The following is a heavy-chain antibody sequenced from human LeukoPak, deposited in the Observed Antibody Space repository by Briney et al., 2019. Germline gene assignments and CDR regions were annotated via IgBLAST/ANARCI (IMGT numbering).Heavy chain of an antibody. D-gene: IGHD2-21*01. Sequence: GGSLRLSCAASGFTFSNYAMSWVRQAPGKGLEWVSTISGSGGSTDYADSVKGRFTISRDNSKNTLYLQMNSLRAEDTAVYYCATGRRVVVIATFDYWGQGTLVTVSS. CDR1: GFTFSNYA. V-gene: IGHV3-23*01. CDR2: ISGSGGST. CDR3: ATGRRVVVIATFDY. J-gene: IGHJ4*02.